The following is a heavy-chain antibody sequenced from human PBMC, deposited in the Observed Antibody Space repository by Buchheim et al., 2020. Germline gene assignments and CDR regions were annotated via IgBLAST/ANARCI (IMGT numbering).Heavy chain of an antibody. J-gene: IGHJ6*02. D-gene: IGHD2-2*02. Sequence: QVQLQESGPGLVKPSQTLSLTCTVSGGSISSGGYYWSWIRQPPGKGLEWIGEINHSGSTNYNPSLKSRVTISVDTSKNQFSLKLSSVTAADTAVYYCARGGYCSSTSCYRPYYYYGMDVWGQGTT. CDR3: ARGGYCSSTSCYRPYYYYGMDV. CDR1: GGSISSGGYY. CDR2: INHSGST. V-gene: IGHV4-31*03.